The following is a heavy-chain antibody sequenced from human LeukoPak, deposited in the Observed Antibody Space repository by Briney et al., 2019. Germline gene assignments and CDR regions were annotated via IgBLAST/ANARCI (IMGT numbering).Heavy chain of an antibody. CDR1: GFTFSSYA. CDR2: ISGSGGST. D-gene: IGHD3-22*01. V-gene: IGHV3-23*01. Sequence: GGSLRLSCAASGFTFSSYAMSWVRQAPGKGLEWVSAISGSGGSTYYADSVKGRFTISRDNSKNTLYLQMNSLRAEDTAVYYCAKDTPGGDYYDSSPLDYWGQGTLVTVSS. CDR3: AKDTPGGDYYDSSPLDY. J-gene: IGHJ4*02.